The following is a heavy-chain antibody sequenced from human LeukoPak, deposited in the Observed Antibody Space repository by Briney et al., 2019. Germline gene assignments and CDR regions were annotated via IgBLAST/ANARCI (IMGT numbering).Heavy chain of an antibody. D-gene: IGHD3-3*01. Sequence: NSSETLSLTCTVSGGSISSYYWSWIREPPGKGLEWIGYIYYSGSTNYNPSLKSRVTISVDTSKNQFSLKLSSVTAADTAVYYCARDHTYYDFWSGYYIEGYFDYWGQGTLVTVSS. CDR2: IYYSGST. CDR3: ARDHTYYDFWSGYYIEGYFDY. V-gene: IGHV4-59*01. CDR1: GGSISSYY. J-gene: IGHJ4*02.